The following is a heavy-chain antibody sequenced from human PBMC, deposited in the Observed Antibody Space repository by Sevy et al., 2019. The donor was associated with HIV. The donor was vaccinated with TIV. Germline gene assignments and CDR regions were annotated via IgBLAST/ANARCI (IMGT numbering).Heavy chain of an antibody. V-gene: IGHV3-11*01. D-gene: IGHD3-16*01. CDR3: ARDHVKDGKGGDYYYHAMDV. Sequence: GGSLRLSCTASGFTLSDYYISWIRQAPGKGLRWISYMSGSDDSGGDDTIYYADAVKGRFTISRDNAKNSLYLQMSSLRADDTAVYYCARDHVKDGKGGDYYYHAMDVWGRGTTVTVSS. CDR1: GFTLSDYY. CDR2: MSGSDDSGGDDTI. J-gene: IGHJ6*02.